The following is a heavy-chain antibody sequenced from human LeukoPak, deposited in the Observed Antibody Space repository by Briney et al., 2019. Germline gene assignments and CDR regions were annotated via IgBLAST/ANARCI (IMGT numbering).Heavy chain of an antibody. CDR1: GYSFTSYW. J-gene: IGHJ3*02. V-gene: IGHV5-51*01. CDR2: IYPGDSDT. CDR3: ARPQREPHSGYPDAFDI. D-gene: IGHD3-22*01. Sequence: GESLKISCKGSGYSFTSYWIGWVRQMPGKGLEWMGIIYPGDSDTRYSPSFQGQVTISADKSISTAYLQWSSLKASDTAMYYCARPQREPHSGYPDAFDIWGQGTMVTVSS.